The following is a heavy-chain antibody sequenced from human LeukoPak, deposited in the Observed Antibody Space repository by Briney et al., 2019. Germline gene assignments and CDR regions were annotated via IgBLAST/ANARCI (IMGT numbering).Heavy chain of an antibody. D-gene: IGHD2-2*01. CDR3: ASSVPGYCSSTSCYLYYYMDV. Sequence: SVKVCCNAAGATFSSYAISWVRQAPGQGLELMGGTIPIFGTANYAQKSQGRVTITTDESTSTANMELSSLRSEDTAVYYCASSVPGYCSSTSCYLYYYMDVWGKGTTVTVSS. V-gene: IGHV1-69*05. CDR1: GATFSSYA. J-gene: IGHJ6*03. CDR2: TIPIFGTA.